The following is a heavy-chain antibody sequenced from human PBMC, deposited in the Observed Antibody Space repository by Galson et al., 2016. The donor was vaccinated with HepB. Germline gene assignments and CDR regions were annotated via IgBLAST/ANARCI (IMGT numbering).Heavy chain of an antibody. CDR2: SYYSGST. V-gene: IGHV4-39*01. Sequence: SETLSLTCTVSGGSISSRSYYWGWIRQSPGKGLEWIGSSYYSGSTFYKPSLKSRFTISVDTSKNQFSLKLRSVTAADTAMYFCARHEAYNWTDPFDYWGQGTLVTVSS. J-gene: IGHJ4*02. CDR3: ARHEAYNWTDPFDY. D-gene: IGHD1-1*01. CDR1: GGSISSRSYY.